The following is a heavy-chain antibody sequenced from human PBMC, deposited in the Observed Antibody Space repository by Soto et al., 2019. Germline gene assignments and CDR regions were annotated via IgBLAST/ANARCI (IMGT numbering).Heavy chain of an antibody. J-gene: IGHJ6*02. D-gene: IGHD2-21*02. CDR1: GGTFSSYA. V-gene: IGHV1-69*13. CDR2: IIPIFGTA. CDR3: AASRATANYYYYYGMDV. Sequence: ASVKVSCKASGGTFSSYAISWVRQAPGQGLEWMGGIIPIFGTANYAQKFQGRVTITADESTSTAYMELSSLRSEDTAVYYCAASRATANYYYYYGMDVWGQGTTVTVSS.